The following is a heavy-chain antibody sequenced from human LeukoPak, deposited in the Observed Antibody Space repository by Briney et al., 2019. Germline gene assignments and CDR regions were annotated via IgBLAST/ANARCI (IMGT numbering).Heavy chain of an antibody. CDR2: IYYSGST. J-gene: IGHJ6*02. V-gene: IGHV4-31*03. Sequence: SETLSLTCTVSGASISSGAYYWSWIRQHPGKGLEWIGNIYYSGSTNYNPSLKSRVTISVDTSKNQFSLKLSSVTAADTAVYYCAISAVYGDYEYYYYYGMDVWGPGTTVTVSS. D-gene: IGHD4-17*01. CDR3: AISAVYGDYEYYYYYGMDV. CDR1: GASISSGAYY.